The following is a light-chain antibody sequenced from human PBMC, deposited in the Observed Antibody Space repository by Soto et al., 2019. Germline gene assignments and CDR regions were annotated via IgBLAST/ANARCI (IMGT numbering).Light chain of an antibody. J-gene: IGLJ2*01. CDR3: AAWDDSLNGVV. V-gene: IGLV1-44*01. CDR2: SNN. Sequence: QSVLTQPPPASGTPGQRVTISCSGGSSNIGSYTVNWYQQLPGTAPKLLIYSNNQRPSGVPDRFSGSKSGTSVSLAISGLQSEDEADYYCAAWDDSLNGVVFGGGTKLTVL. CDR1: SSNIGSYT.